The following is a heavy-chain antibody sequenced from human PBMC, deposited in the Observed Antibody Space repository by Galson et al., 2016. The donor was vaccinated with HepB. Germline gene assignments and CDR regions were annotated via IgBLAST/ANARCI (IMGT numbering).Heavy chain of an antibody. V-gene: IGHV3-53*01. CDR1: GFTVSSNY. J-gene: IGHJ6*02. CDR3: AREGGPYRETSGYYYYAMDV. Sequence: SLRLSCAVSGFTVSSNYMSWVRQAPGKGLEWVSVIYSGGSTYYADSVNGRFTISRDNSKNTLYLQMNNLRAEDTAVYFCAREGGPYRETSGYYYYAMDVWGQGTTVTVSS. D-gene: IGHD3-16*01. CDR2: IYSGGST.